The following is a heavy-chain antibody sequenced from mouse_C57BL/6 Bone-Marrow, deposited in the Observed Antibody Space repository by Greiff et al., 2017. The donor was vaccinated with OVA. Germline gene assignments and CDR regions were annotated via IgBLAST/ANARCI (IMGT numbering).Heavy chain of an antibody. CDR3: ARRGLGPPYYAMDY. J-gene: IGHJ4*01. CDR2: IYPGDGDT. D-gene: IGHD4-1*01. CDR1: GYAFSSSW. V-gene: IGHV1-82*01. Sequence: VQLVESGPELVKPGASVKISCKASGYAFSSSWMNWVKQRPGKGLEWIGRIYPGDGDTNYNGKFKGKATLTADKSSSTAYMQLSSLTSEDSAVYFCARRGLGPPYYAMDYWGQGTSVTVSS.